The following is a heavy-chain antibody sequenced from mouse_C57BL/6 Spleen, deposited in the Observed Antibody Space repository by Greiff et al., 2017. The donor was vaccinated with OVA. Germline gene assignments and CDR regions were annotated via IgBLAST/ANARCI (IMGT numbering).Heavy chain of an antibody. D-gene: IGHD1-3*01. V-gene: IGHV1-69*01. CDR2: IDPSDSYT. CDR3: AREGPKYYFDY. CDR1: GYTFTSYW. J-gene: IGHJ2*01. Sequence: QVQLQQPGAELVIPGASVKLSCKASGYTFTSYWMHWVKQRPGQGLEWIGEIDPSDSYTNYNQKFKGKSTLTVDKSSSTAYMQLSSLTSEDSAVYYCAREGPKYYFDYWGQGTTLTVSS.